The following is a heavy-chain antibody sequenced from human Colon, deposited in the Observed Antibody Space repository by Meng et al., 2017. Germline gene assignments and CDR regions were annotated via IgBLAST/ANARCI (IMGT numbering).Heavy chain of an antibody. CDR2: IHYSGSR. CDR1: CGPVSRASYY. CDR3: ARSYGSGNFGVHDY. J-gene: IGHJ4*02. V-gene: IGHV4-61*01. D-gene: IGHD3-10*01. Sequence: DAGPGLGMAWETLSLTCYVSCGPVSRASYYWSWIRQRPWKGLEWIGLIHYSGSRNYNPSLQSRVNMSVDTSKNQVSLRLSSVTAAATAVYYCARSYGSGNFGVHDYWGQGTLVTVSS.